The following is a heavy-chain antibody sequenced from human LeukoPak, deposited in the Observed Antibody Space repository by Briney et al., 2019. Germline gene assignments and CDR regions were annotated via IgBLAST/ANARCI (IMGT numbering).Heavy chain of an antibody. CDR3: AHRPPGVISGWDNCYFDH. Sequence: SGPTRVNPTQTLTLTCTFSGFSLSTSGVGVGWIRQPPGKALEWLAVIYWDDDKRYKPSLKSRLAIMKDTSKDQVILIMTNMDPADTATYYCAHRPPGVISGWDNCYFDHWAPGTLVTVSA. D-gene: IGHD6-19*01. V-gene: IGHV2-5*02. CDR1: GFSLSTSGVG. J-gene: IGHJ4*02. CDR2: IYWDDDK.